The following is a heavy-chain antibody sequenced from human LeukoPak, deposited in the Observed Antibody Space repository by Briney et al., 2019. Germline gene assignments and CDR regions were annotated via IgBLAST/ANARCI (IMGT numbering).Heavy chain of an antibody. Sequence: ASVKVSCKASGYTFTGYYMHWVRQAPGQGLEWMGWINPNSGGTNYAQKFQGRVTMTRDTSISTAYMELSRLRSDDTAVYYCARERGIVVVPAAPWAFDIWGQGTMVTVSS. CDR3: ARERGIVVVPAAPWAFDI. CDR2: INPNSGGT. D-gene: IGHD2-2*01. CDR1: GYTFTGYY. J-gene: IGHJ3*02. V-gene: IGHV1-2*02.